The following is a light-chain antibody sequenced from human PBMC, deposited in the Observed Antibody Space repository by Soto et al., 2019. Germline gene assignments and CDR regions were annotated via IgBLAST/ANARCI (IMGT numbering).Light chain of an antibody. CDR2: SNN. Sequence: QSVLTQPPSASGTPGQRVTISCSGSSSNIGSNTVTWYQQLPGTAPKLLMYSNNQRPAGVPDRFSGSKSGTSASLAISGLQSEDEADYYCAAWDDSLSGVVFGGGTKVTVL. CDR1: SSNIGSNT. CDR3: AAWDDSLSGVV. J-gene: IGLJ2*01. V-gene: IGLV1-44*01.